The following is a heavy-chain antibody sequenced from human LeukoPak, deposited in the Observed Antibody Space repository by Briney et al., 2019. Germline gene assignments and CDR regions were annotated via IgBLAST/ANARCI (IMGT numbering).Heavy chain of an antibody. J-gene: IGHJ4*02. D-gene: IGHD2-21*02. CDR3: ARDQPGDTLSEY. CDR1: GYTLTELS. Sequence: SVKVSCKVSGYTLTELSMHWVRQAPGKGLEWMGGFDPEDGETIYAQKFQGRVTMTTDTSTSTAYMELRSLSPDDTAVYYCARDQPGDTLSEYWGQGTLVTVSS. V-gene: IGHV1-24*01. CDR2: FDPEDGET.